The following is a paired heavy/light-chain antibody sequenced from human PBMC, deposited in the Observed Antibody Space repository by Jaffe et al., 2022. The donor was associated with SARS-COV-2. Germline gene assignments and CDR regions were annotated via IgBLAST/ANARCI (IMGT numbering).Heavy chain of an antibody. CDR3: VTRRSGHYFLDY. J-gene: IGHJ4*02. V-gene: IGHV4-4*02. CDR1: GVSITSSNL. D-gene: IGHD3-10*02. Sequence: QVQLQESGPGLVKPSGTLSLTCGVSGVSITSSNLWSWVRQPPGEGLEWIGEVYQSGTTNDNPSLKSRVTMSVDKSKNQFSLKLSSVTAADTAVYYCVTRRSGHYFLDYWGQGTLVTVSS. CDR2: VYQSGTT.
Light chain of an antibody. Sequence: DIQMTQSPSSLSASVGDRVTITCRASQSVNTYLNWYQQKPGKAPNLLIYTISTLQSGVPSRFSGSGSGTDFTLTISSLQPEDFATYYCQQTYNFPYTFGQGTKVEIK. CDR3: QQTYNFPYT. CDR1: QSVNTY. V-gene: IGKV1-39*01. CDR2: TIS. J-gene: IGKJ2*01.